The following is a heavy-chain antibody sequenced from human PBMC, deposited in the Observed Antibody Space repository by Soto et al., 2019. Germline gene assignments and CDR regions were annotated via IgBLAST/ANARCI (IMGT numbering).Heavy chain of an antibody. Sequence: EVQLVESGGGLVQPGGSLRLSCAASGFTFSNYWMSWVRQAPGKGLEWVANIKQDGGDKYYVDSVKGRFTISRDNAKNSLYLQMNSLRAEDTAVYYCARGKSLSGEYWGQGTLGTVSS. CDR2: IKQDGGDK. J-gene: IGHJ4*02. V-gene: IGHV3-7*05. D-gene: IGHD1-26*01. CDR3: ARGKSLSGEY. CDR1: GFTFSNYW.